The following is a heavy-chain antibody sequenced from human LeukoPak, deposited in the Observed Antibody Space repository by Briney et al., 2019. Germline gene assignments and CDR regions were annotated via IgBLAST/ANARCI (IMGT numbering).Heavy chain of an antibody. Sequence: GGSLRLFCVGSGYSFSSYWMTWVRQAPGKGLEWVANKKQDGSETYYVDSVKDRFTIYRDNDENSVYMQMNSLRAEDTAVYYCARAGQWPAPQQIDYWGHGTLVTVSS. D-gene: IGHD6-19*01. J-gene: IGHJ4*01. CDR2: KKQDGSET. V-gene: IGHV3-7*01. CDR1: GYSFSSYW. CDR3: ARAGQWPAPQQIDY.